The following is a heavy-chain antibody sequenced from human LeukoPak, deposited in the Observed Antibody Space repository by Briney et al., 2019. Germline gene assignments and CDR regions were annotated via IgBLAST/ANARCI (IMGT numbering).Heavy chain of an antibody. Sequence: GGSLRLSCAASGFTFSDHSMNWVRQAPGKGLEWVSYISSSGSTIYYADSVKGRFTISRDNAKNSLYLQMNSLRAEDTAVYYCAELGITMIGGVWGKGTTVTISS. D-gene: IGHD3-10*02. J-gene: IGHJ6*04. CDR1: GFTFSDHS. CDR2: ISSSGSTI. V-gene: IGHV3-48*04. CDR3: AELGITMIGGV.